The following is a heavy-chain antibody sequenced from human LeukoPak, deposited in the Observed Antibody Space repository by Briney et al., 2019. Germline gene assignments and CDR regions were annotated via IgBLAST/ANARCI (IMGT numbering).Heavy chain of an antibody. CDR2: ISGDGDRT. J-gene: IGHJ6*03. V-gene: IGHV3-43*02. Sequence: GGSLRLSCAASGFTFDDYAMHWVRQAPEKGLEWVSLISGDGDRTYYADSVKGRFTISRDNSKNSLYLQMNSLGTEDTALYYCAKDTIPYGRSYYYMDVWGKGATVTVSS. D-gene: IGHD3-10*01. CDR1: GFTFDDYA. CDR3: AKDTIPYGRSYYYMDV.